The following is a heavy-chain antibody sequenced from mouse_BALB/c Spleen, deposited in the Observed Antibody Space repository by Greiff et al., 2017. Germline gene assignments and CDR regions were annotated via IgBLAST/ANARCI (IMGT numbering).Heavy chain of an antibody. Sequence: EVMLVESGGGLVQPGGSRKLSCAASGFTFSSFGMHWVRQAPEKGLEWVAYISSGSSTIYYADTVKGRFTISRDNPKNTLFLQMTSLRSEDTAMYYCARSGRYDLYYYAMDYWGQGTSVTVSS. CDR2: ISSGSSTI. CDR3: ARSGRYDLYYYAMDY. CDR1: GFTFSSFG. D-gene: IGHD2-14*01. J-gene: IGHJ4*01. V-gene: IGHV5-17*02.